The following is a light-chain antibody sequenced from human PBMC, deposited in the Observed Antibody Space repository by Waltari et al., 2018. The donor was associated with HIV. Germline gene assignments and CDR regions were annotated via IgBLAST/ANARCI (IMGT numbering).Light chain of an antibody. CDR2: DAT. CDR3: SSFTTSQTYV. J-gene: IGLJ1*01. CDR1: GPHLGVYDF. Sequence: HSALTQPASVSGSPGQSISIPCSGTGPHLGVYDFVSWYQQHPGRPPKLIIYDATNRPSDVSDRFSASKSGTTASLTITGLQDEDEADYFCSSFTTSQTYVFGSGTRVTVL. V-gene: IGLV2-14*03.